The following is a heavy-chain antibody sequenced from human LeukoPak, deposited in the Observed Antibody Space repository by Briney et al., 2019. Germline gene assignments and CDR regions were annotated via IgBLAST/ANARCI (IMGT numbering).Heavy chain of an antibody. CDR3: AVTGSSGFFDY. CDR2: INSDGTDT. J-gene: IGHJ4*02. Sequence: PGGSLRLSCAASGFTFSSYWMHWVRQVPGKGLVWVSRINSDGTDTTYADSVKGRFTISRDNAKSTLYLQMNSLRAEDTAVYYCAVTGSSGFFDYWGQGTLVTVSS. V-gene: IGHV3-74*01. D-gene: IGHD6-19*01. CDR1: GFTFSSYW.